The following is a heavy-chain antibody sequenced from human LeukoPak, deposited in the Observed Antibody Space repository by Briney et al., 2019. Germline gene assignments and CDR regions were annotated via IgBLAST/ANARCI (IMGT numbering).Heavy chain of an antibody. CDR3: ARRYCSSTSCNPYFFDY. Sequence: GESLKISCKGSGYTFSNYYIGWVRQTPGKGLEWMGIISPGDSDAGYSPSFQGQVTISADKSISTAYLRWSSLKASDTAMYYCARRYCSSTSCNPYFFDYWGQGTLVTVSS. CDR1: GYTFSNYY. CDR2: ISPGDSDA. J-gene: IGHJ4*02. D-gene: IGHD2-2*01. V-gene: IGHV5-51*01.